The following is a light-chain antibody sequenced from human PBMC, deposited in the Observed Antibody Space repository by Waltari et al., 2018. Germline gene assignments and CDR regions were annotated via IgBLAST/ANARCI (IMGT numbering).Light chain of an antibody. CDR3: CSYAGSTTWV. V-gene: IGLV2-23*02. CDR2: DVI. J-gene: IGLJ3*02. CDR1: SSDVGSYNL. Sequence: QSALTQPASVSGSPGQSITISCTGTSSDVGSYNLVSWYQQYPGKAPKVMIYDVIQRPSGVSNRFSGSKSGNTASLTISGLQAEDEADYYCCSYAGSTTWVFGGGTKLTVL.